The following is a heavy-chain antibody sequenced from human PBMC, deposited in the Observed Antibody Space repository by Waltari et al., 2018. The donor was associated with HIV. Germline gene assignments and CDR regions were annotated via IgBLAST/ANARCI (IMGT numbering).Heavy chain of an antibody. V-gene: IGHV3-30*18. CDR2: ISFDGRNE. CDR1: CFTFRTLG. D-gene: IGHD1-26*01. CDR3: AKEGWELLQFGYYFDY. J-gene: IGHJ4*02. Sequence: VQLVGRGGGVVQPGQCLRLYREAPCFTFRTLGLHWVRQAPGKGLDWVAVISFDGRNEYYADSVKGRFTISRDNSKNTVYLQMNSLRADDTAVYYCAKEGWELLQFGYYFDYWGQGTLVTVSS.